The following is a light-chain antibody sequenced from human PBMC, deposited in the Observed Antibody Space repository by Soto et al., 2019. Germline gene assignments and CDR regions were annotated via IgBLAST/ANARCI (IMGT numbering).Light chain of an antibody. Sequence: DIVMTQSPDSLAVSLGERATINCKSSQSVFYNSNNKNYLAWYQQKPGQPPRLLIYWASTRESGVPDRLSGSGSGTDFTLTISSLQAEDVAVYYGHQYYSAPQAFGGGTKVEIQ. CDR2: WAS. J-gene: IGKJ4*01. CDR1: QSVFYNSNNKNY. CDR3: HQYYSAPQA. V-gene: IGKV4-1*01.